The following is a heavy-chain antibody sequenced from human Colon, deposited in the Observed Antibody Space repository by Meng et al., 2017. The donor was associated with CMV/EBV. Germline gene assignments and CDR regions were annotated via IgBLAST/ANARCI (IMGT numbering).Heavy chain of an antibody. J-gene: IGHJ4*02. CDR3: VFEGVDILTDSYRKYFDY. CDR1: GYTFTGYY. CDR2: INPNSGGT. D-gene: IGHD3-9*01. V-gene: IGHV1-2*02. Sequence: ASVKVSCKASGYTFTGYYMHWVRQAPGQGLEWMGWINPNSGGTNYAQKFQGRVIMTRDTSISTAYMELNRLRSDDTAVYYCVFEGVDILTDSYRKYFDYWGQGTLVTVSS.